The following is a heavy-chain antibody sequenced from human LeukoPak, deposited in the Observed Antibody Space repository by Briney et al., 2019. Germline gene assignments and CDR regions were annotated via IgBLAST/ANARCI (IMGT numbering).Heavy chain of an antibody. CDR2: IYTSGST. V-gene: IGHV4-4*07. J-gene: IGHJ5*02. D-gene: IGHD3-10*01. CDR1: GGSITSYY. CDR3: ARDGAYYYGSGTQGWFDP. Sequence: SETLSLTCTVSGGSITSYYWSWIRQPAGKGLEWIGRIYTSGSTNYNPSLKSRVTMSVDTSKNQFSLKLSSVTAADTAVYYCARDGAYYYGSGTQGWFDPWGQGTLVTVSS.